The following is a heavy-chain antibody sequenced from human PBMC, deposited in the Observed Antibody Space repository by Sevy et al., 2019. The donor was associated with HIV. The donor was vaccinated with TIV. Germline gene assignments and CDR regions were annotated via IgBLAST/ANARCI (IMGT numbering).Heavy chain of an antibody. D-gene: IGHD3-3*01. J-gene: IGHJ3*02. CDR3: ARDPAYYDFWSGYYTGGAFDI. CDR2: INPNSGGT. CDR1: GYIFTGYY. Sequence: ASVKVSCKASGYIFTGYYMHWVRQAHGQGLEWMGWINPNSGGTNYAQKFQGRVTMTRDTSISTAYMELSRLRSDDTAVYYCARDPAYYDFWSGYYTGGAFDIWGQGTMVTVSS. V-gene: IGHV1-2*02.